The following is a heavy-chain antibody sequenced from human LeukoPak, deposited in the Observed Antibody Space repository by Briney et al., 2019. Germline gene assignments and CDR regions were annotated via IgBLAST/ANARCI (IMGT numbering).Heavy chain of an antibody. CDR2: ISTSSSYI. CDR1: GFTFSSYS. CDR3: VKPHYFSTGSLT. V-gene: IGHV3-21*01. Sequence: GGSLRLSCAASGFTFSSYSMNWVRQAPGKGLEWVSSISTSSSYIYYADSVKGRFTISRDNAKKSLYLQMNSLRAEDTAVYYCVKPHYFSTGSLTWGQGTLVTVSS. J-gene: IGHJ5*02. D-gene: IGHD3-10*01.